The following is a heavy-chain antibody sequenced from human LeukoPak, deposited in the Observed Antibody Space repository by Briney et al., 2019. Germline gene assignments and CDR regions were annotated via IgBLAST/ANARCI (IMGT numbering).Heavy chain of an antibody. D-gene: IGHD1-7*01. V-gene: IGHV3-30-3*01. Sequence: HPGGSLRLSCAASGFTFSSYAMHWVRQAPGKGLEWVAVISYDGSNKYYADSVKGRFTISRDNSKNTLYLQMNSLRAEDTAVYYCARVKLEYNWNYVGAIDIWGQGTMVTVSS. CDR1: GFTFSSYA. CDR2: ISYDGSNK. J-gene: IGHJ3*02. CDR3: ARVKLEYNWNYVGAIDI.